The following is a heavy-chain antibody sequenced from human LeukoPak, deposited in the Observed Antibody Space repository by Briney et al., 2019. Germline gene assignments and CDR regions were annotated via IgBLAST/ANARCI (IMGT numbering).Heavy chain of an antibody. V-gene: IGHV4-59*01. J-gene: IGHJ4*02. D-gene: IGHD6-13*01. CDR2: IYYSGTT. CDR3: ARGVYIAAAQYGY. Sequence: PSETLSLTCTVSGGSLSSYYWSWIRQPPGKGLEWIGYIYYSGTTNYNPSLKSRVTTSVDTSKNQFSLKLSSVTAADTAVYYCARGVYIAAAQYGYWGQGTLVTVFS. CDR1: GGSLSSYY.